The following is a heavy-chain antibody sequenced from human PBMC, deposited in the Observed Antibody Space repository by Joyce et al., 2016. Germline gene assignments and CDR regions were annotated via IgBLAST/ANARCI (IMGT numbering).Heavy chain of an antibody. J-gene: IGHJ4*02. V-gene: IGHV4-39*01. CDR2: MSSGGTT. D-gene: IGHD3-16*02. CDR3: ARHLGGSYHFDY. CDR1: GGSINSESYY. Sequence: QLQLKESGPGLVKPSETLSLSCTVSGGSINSESYYWGWVRQSSVKGLGGIGSMSSGGTTYYNPPLRSRVAMSVDTSENQFSLRLSSVTATDTATYYCARHLGGSYHFDYWGPGALVTVSS.